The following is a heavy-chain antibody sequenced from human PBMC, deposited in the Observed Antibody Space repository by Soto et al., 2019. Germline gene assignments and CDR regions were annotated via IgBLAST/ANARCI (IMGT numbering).Heavy chain of an antibody. CDR2: IKQDGSEK. D-gene: IGHD2-15*01. CDR3: ARDRVVAAISPKMGYYYYGMDV. Sequence: GGSLRLSCAASGFTLSSYWMSWVRQAPGKGLEWVANIKQDGSEKYYVDSVKGRFTISRDNAKNSLYLQMNSLRAEDTAVYYCARDRVVAAISPKMGYYYYGMDVWGQGTTVTVAS. V-gene: IGHV3-7*01. J-gene: IGHJ6*02. CDR1: GFTLSSYW.